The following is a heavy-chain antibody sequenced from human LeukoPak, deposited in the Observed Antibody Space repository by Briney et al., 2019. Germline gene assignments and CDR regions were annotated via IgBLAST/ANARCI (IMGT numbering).Heavy chain of an antibody. CDR3: ARRGPLLPSYNWFDP. CDR1: GGSISSGDYY. V-gene: IGHV4-30-4*01. J-gene: IGHJ5*02. Sequence: SETLSLTCTVSGGSISSGDYYWSWIRQPPGKGLEWIGYIYYSGSTYYNPSLKSRVTISVDTPKNQFSLKLSSVTAADTAVYYCARRGPLLPSYNWFDPWGQGTLVTVSS. D-gene: IGHD2-15*01. CDR2: IYYSGST.